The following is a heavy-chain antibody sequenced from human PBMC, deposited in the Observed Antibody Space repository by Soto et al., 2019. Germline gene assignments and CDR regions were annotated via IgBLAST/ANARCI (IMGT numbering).Heavy chain of an antibody. J-gene: IGHJ6*04. CDR3: ELRFLEWFMDV. V-gene: IGHV4-39*01. Sequence: SETLSLTCTVSGGSISSSSYYWGWIRQPPGKGLEWIGSIYYSGSTYYNPSLKSRVTISVDTSKNQFSLKLSSVTAADTAVYYCELRFLEWFMDVWGKGTMGTVSS. D-gene: IGHD3-3*01. CDR1: GGSISSSSYY. CDR2: IYYSGST.